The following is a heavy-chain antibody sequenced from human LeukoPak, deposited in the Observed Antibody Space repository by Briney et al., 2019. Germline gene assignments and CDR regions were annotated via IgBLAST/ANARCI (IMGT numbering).Heavy chain of an antibody. Sequence: GGSLRLSCAASGFTFSRHAMSWVRQAPGKGLDWVSGISGSGDNTYDADSVRGRFTISRDNAKNSLFLQMNSLRVEDTAVYYCARGGGHLDCWGQGTLVTVSS. V-gene: IGHV3-23*01. J-gene: IGHJ4*02. CDR1: GFTFSRHA. CDR2: ISGSGDNT. CDR3: ARGGGHLDC. D-gene: IGHD4-23*01.